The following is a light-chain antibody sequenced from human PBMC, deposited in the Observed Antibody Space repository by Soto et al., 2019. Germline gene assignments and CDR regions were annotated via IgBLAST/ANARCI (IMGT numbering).Light chain of an antibody. Sequence: DIEMTQSPSTLSASVGDRVTLTCRASQSISMGLAWYQQKPGKAPKFLIYDASTLESGVPSRFSGSGSGTEFTLIISSLQHDDFATYYCQQYDTYPWTFGQGTRVEIK. CDR3: QQYDTYPWT. CDR2: DAS. CDR1: QSISMG. V-gene: IGKV1-5*01. J-gene: IGKJ1*01.